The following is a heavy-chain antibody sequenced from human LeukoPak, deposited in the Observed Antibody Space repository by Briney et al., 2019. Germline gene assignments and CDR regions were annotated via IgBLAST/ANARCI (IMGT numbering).Heavy chain of an antibody. J-gene: IGHJ4*02. CDR1: ESTFSSYW. D-gene: IGHD4-17*01. V-gene: IGHV3-7*01. CDR3: ARLGARQMLEY. CDR2: IKQDGGQI. Sequence: GGSLSLSCAASESTFSSYWMSWVRQAPGKGLEWVANIKQDGGQIYYLESVKGRFTVSRDNAKNSLYLQMNSLRAEDTAVYYCARLGARQMLEYWGQGTLVTVSS.